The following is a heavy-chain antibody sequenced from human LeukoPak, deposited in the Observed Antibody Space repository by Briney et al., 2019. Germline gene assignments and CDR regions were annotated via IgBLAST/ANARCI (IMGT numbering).Heavy chain of an antibody. Sequence: ASVKVSCKASGYTFTSYGISWVRQAPGQGLEWMGWISAYNGNTNYAQKLQGRVTMTTDTSTSTAYMELRSLRSDDTAVYYCARENPHYDILTGFRWYYYYMDVWGKGTTVTVSS. V-gene: IGHV1-18*01. CDR1: GYTFTSYG. CDR2: ISAYNGNT. D-gene: IGHD3-9*01. J-gene: IGHJ6*03. CDR3: ARENPHYDILTGFRWYYYYMDV.